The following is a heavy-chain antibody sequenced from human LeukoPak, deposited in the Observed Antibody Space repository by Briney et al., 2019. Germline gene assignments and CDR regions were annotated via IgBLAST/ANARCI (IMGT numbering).Heavy chain of an antibody. CDR2: IPYGGST. V-gene: IGHV4-59*07. CDR3: ARGVGATHFDY. Sequence: SDTLSLTCTVSGGSITSYYWTWIRQPPGKGLEWIGYIPYGGSTNYNPSLKSRVTMSLDSSKIQFSLKLSSVTAADTDVYYCARGVGATHFDYWGQGSLVTVSS. CDR1: GGSITSYY. J-gene: IGHJ4*02. D-gene: IGHD1-26*01.